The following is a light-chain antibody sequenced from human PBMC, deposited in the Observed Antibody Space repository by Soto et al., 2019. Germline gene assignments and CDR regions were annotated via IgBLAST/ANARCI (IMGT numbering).Light chain of an antibody. CDR2: DAS. CDR3: QQRSNWPPLT. CDR1: QSVRSER. J-gene: IGKJ4*01. V-gene: IGKV3D-20*02. Sequence: EMVLTQSPDTLSLSPGERATLSCRASQSVRSERLAWYQQKRGQAPTLLIFDASSRASGTPERFSGSGSGTDFTLTISRLEPEDFAVYYCQQRSNWPPLTFGGGTKVDIK.